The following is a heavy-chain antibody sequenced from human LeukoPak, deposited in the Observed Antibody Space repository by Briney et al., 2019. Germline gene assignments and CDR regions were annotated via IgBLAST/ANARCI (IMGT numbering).Heavy chain of an antibody. CDR2: IYSGGST. CDR3: AREGGGDYFDY. J-gene: IGHJ4*02. CDR1: GFTVSSNY. Sequence: GGSLRLSCAASGFTVSSNYMSWVRQAPRKGLEWVSVIYSGGSTYYADSVKGRFTISRDNSKNTLYLQMNSLRAEDTAVYYGAREGGGDYFDYWGQGTLVTVSS. D-gene: IGHD4-23*01. V-gene: IGHV3-53*01.